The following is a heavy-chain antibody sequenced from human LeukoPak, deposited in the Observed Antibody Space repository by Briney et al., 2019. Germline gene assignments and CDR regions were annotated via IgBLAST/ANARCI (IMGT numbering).Heavy chain of an antibody. V-gene: IGHV3-74*01. Sequence: PGGSLRRSCAASGFTFSTYSMHWVRQAPGKGLVWVSYIKPDGSNTAYADSVKGRFTISRDNAKNTLYLQMNSLRAEDTAVYYCARDKDWLLYDNWGQGTLVTVSS. D-gene: IGHD3/OR15-3a*01. J-gene: IGHJ4*02. CDR1: GFTFSTYS. CDR3: ARDKDWLLYDN. CDR2: IKPDGSNT.